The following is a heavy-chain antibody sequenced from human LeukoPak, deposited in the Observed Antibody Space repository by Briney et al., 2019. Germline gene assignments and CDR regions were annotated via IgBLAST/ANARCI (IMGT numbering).Heavy chain of an antibody. D-gene: IGHD3-22*01. V-gene: IGHV4-34*01. CDR1: GGSISSGYY. CDR2: INHSGST. CDR3: ARGRNYPKSYYYDSSGYPTFFDY. Sequence: PSETLSLTCTVSGGSISSGYYWSWIRQPPGKGLEWIGEINHSGSTNYNPSLKSRVTISVDTSKNQFSLKLSSVTAADTAVYYCARGRNYPKSYYYDSSGYPTFFDYWGQGTLVTVSS. J-gene: IGHJ4*02.